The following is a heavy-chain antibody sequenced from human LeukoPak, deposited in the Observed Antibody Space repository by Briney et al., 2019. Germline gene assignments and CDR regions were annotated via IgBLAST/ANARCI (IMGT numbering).Heavy chain of an antibody. V-gene: IGHV4-39*01. Sequence: SETLSLTCTVSGGSISSSSYYWGWIRQPPGKGLEWIGSIYYSGSTYYNPSLKSRVTISVDTSKNQFSLKLSSVTAADTAVYYCARLPRGYCSSTSCLGSPYYYYYMDVWGKGTTVTVSS. J-gene: IGHJ6*03. D-gene: IGHD2-2*01. CDR1: GGSISSSSYY. CDR2: IYYSGST. CDR3: ARLPRGYCSSTSCLGSPYYYYYMDV.